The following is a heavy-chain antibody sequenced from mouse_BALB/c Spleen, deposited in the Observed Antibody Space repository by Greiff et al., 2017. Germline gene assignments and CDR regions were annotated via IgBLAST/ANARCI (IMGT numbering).Heavy chain of an antibody. CDR2: ISSGGSYT. J-gene: IGHJ2*01. D-gene: IGHD1-1*01. CDR1: GFTFSSYA. V-gene: IGHV5-9-4*01. Sequence: EVKLVESGGGLVKPGGSLKLSCAASGFTFSSYAMYWVRQSPEKRLEWVAEISSGGSYTYYPDTVTGRFTISRDNAKNTLYLEMSSLRSEDTAMYYCARDYGSVSFDYWGQGTTLTVSS. CDR3: ARDYGSVSFDY.